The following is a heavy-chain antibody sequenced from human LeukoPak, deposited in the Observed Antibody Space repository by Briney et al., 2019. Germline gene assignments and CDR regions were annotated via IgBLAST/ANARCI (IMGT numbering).Heavy chain of an antibody. CDR2: IYHSGST. CDR1: GYSISSGYY. CDR3: ARQYYDFWSGYLHYFDY. Sequence: PSETLSLTCAVSGYSISSGYYWGWTRQPPGKGLEWIGSIYHSGSTYYNPSLKSRVTISVDTSKNQFSLKLSSVTAADTAVYYCARQYYDFWSGYLHYFDYWGQGTLATVSS. V-gene: IGHV4-38-2*01. J-gene: IGHJ4*02. D-gene: IGHD3-3*01.